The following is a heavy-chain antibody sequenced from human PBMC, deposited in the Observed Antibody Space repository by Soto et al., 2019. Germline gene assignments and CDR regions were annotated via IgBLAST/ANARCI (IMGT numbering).Heavy chain of an antibody. CDR3: ARSTNDYGDRH. J-gene: IGHJ4*02. D-gene: IGHD4-17*01. CDR1: GYTFTSYD. Sequence: QVQLVQSGAEVKKPGASVKVSCKASGYTFTSYDINWVRQATGQGLEWMGWMNPNSGNTGYAQKFHGRVTMTRNTSISTAYMELSSLTYDDTDVYYCARSTNDYGDRHWGQGTLVTVSS. CDR2: MNPNSGNT. V-gene: IGHV1-8*01.